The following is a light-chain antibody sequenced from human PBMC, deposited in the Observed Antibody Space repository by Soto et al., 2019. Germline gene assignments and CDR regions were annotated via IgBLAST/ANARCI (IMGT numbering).Light chain of an antibody. CDR2: KAS. J-gene: IGKJ2*01. CDR3: XXXXSYSEXT. Sequence: DIQMTQSPSTLSASVGDRVTITCRASQSISSWLAWYQQKPGKAPKLLIYKASNLESGVPSRFSGSGSGTEFXXTISSXXPDXFATXXXXXXXSYSEXTFGQGTKLEIK. V-gene: IGKV1-5*03. CDR1: QSISSW.